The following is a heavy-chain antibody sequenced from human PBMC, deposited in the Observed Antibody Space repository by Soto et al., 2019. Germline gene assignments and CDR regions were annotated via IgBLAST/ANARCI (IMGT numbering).Heavy chain of an antibody. CDR1: GYTFTNYA. V-gene: IGHV1-3*05. CDR3: ARDGVLVGTPQNWFDS. D-gene: IGHD2-8*02. Sequence: QVQLVQSGAEEKKPGDSVKVSCKASGYTFTNYAIHWVRQAPGQSLEWMGWINTGNGNTKYSQKSQGRITITSDTCATXANMELNNLRSEDTAVYYCARDGVLVGTPQNWFDSWGQGTLVTVSS. J-gene: IGHJ5*01. CDR2: INTGNGNT.